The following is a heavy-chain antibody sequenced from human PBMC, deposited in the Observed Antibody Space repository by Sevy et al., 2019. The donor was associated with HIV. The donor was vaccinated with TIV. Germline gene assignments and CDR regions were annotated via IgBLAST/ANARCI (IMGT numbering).Heavy chain of an antibody. J-gene: IGHJ5*02. CDR3: ARDLAVAGNWFDP. D-gene: IGHD6-19*01. Sequence: GESLKISCAASGFTFSSYAMHWVRQAPGKGLEWVAVISYDGSNKYYADSVKGRFTISRDNSKNTLYLQMNSLGAEDTAVYYCARDLAVAGNWFDPWGQGTLVTVSS. CDR2: ISYDGSNK. V-gene: IGHV3-30-3*01. CDR1: GFTFSSYA.